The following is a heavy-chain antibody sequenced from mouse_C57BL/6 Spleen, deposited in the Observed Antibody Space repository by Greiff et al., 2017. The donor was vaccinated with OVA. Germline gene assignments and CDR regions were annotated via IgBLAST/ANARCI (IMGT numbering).Heavy chain of an antibody. CDR1: GFTFSSYA. CDR3: ARETSWFAY. J-gene: IGHJ3*01. V-gene: IGHV5-4*03. Sequence: EVKLVESGGGLVKPGGSLKLSCAASGFTFSSYAMSWVRQTPEQRLEWVATISAGGGYTYYPDNVKGRFTISRDNAKNNLYLQLSHLKSEDTAMYYCARETSWFAYWGQGTLVTVSA. CDR2: ISAGGGYT.